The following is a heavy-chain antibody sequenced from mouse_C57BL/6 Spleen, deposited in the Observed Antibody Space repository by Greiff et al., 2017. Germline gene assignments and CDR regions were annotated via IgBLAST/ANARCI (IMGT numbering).Heavy chain of an antibody. Sequence: QVQLQQSGAELVKPGASVKMSCKASGYTFTSYWITWVKQRPGQGLEWIGDIYPGSGSTNYNEKFKSKATLTVDTSSSTVYMQLSSLTSEDSAVYYCARSYGNYAMDYWGQGTSVTVSS. CDR3: ARSYGNYAMDY. CDR1: GYTFTSYW. V-gene: IGHV1-55*01. J-gene: IGHJ4*01. D-gene: IGHD2-1*01. CDR2: IYPGSGST.